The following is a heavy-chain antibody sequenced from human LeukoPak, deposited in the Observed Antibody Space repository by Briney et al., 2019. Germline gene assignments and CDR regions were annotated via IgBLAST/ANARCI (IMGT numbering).Heavy chain of an antibody. CDR1: GYTFTGYD. CDR2: MNPNSGNT. D-gene: IGHD3-22*01. Sequence: ASVKVSCKASGYTFTGYDINWVRQATGQGLEWMGWMNPNSGNTGYAQKFQGRVTMTRNTSISTAYMELSSLRSEDTAVYYCARKSPYDSSGYYGNFDYWGQGTLVTVSS. CDR3: ARKSPYDSSGYYGNFDY. V-gene: IGHV1-8*01. J-gene: IGHJ4*02.